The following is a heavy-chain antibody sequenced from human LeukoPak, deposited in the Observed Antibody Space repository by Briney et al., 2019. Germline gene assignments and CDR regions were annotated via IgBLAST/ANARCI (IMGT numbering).Heavy chain of an antibody. CDR3: ARGYYYDSSGYPYPSFDY. CDR2: IKQEGSEK. J-gene: IGHJ4*02. V-gene: IGHV3-7*04. Sequence: GGSLRLSCAASGFTFSSYWMSWVRQAPGKGLGWVANIKQEGSEKYYVDSVKGRFTISRDNAKNSLYLQMNSLRAEDTAVYYCARGYYYDSSGYPYPSFDYWGQGTLVTVSS. D-gene: IGHD3-22*01. CDR1: GFTFSSYW.